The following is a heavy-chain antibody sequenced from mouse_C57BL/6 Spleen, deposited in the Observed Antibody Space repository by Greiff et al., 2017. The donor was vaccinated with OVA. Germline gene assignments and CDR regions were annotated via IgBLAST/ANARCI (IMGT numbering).Heavy chain of an antibody. CDR2: IYPGSGST. D-gene: IGHD1-1*01. CDR3: AREYYGSSSFAY. V-gene: IGHV1-55*01. Sequence: VQLQQSGAELVKPGASVKMSCKASGYTFTSYWITWVKQRPGQGLEWIGDIYPGSGSTNYNEKFKSKATLTVDTSSSTAYRQLSSLTSEDSAVYYCAREYYGSSSFAYWGQGTLVTVSA. J-gene: IGHJ3*01. CDR1: GYTFTSYW.